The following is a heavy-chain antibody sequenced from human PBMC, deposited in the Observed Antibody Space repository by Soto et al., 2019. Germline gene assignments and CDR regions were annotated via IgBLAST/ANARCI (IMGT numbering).Heavy chain of an antibody. CDR2: IYYSGST. CDR3: ARLNLDTAMESYYYYYRMDV. Sequence: SETLSLTCTVSGGSVSSGSYYWSWIRQPPGKGLEWIGYIYYSGSTNYNPSLKSRVTISVDTSKNQFSLKLSSVTAADTAVYYCARLNLDTAMESYYYYYRMDVWGQGTTVTVSS. V-gene: IGHV4-61*01. J-gene: IGHJ6*02. D-gene: IGHD5-18*01. CDR1: GGSVSSGSYY.